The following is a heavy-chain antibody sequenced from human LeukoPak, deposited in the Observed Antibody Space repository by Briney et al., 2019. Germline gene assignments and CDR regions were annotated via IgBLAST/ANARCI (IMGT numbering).Heavy chain of an antibody. CDR2: IYHSGST. J-gene: IGHJ4*02. V-gene: IGHV4-38-2*02. CDR1: GYSISSDNY. CDR3: ARDGTMIEEDYFDY. Sequence: PSETLSLTCAVSGYSISSDNYWVWIRQPPGQGLEWTGGIYHSGSTNYNPSLKSRVTISVDTSKNQFSLKLSSVTAADTAVYYCARDGTMIEEDYFDYWGQGTLVTVSS. D-gene: IGHD3-10*02.